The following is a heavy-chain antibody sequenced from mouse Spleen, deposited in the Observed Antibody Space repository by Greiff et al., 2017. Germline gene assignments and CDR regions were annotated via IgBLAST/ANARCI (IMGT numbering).Heavy chain of an antibody. V-gene: IGHV1-64*01. CDR2: IHPNSGST. Sequence: VQLQQPEAELVKPGASVKLSCKASGYTFTSYWMHWVKQRPGQGLEWIGMIHPNSGSTNYNEKFKSKATLTVDKSSSTAYMQLSSLTSEDSAVYYCAREGYYGSSRYWYFDVWGAGTTVTVSS. CDR3: AREGYYGSSRYWYFDV. D-gene: IGHD1-1*01. J-gene: IGHJ1*01. CDR1: GYTFTSYW.